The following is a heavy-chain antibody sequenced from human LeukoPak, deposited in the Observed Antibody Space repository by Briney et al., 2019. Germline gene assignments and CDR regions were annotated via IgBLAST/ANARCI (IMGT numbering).Heavy chain of an antibody. CDR2: ISGSGGST. CDR1: GFTFSSYA. CDR3: AEDSGYSGYGDFDY. Sequence: GGSLRLSCAASGFTFSSYAMSWVRQAPGKGLEWVSAISGSGGSTYYADSVKGRFTISRDNSKNTLYLQMNSLRAEDTAVYYCAEDSGYSGYGDFDYWGQGTLVTVSS. D-gene: IGHD5-12*01. J-gene: IGHJ4*02. V-gene: IGHV3-23*01.